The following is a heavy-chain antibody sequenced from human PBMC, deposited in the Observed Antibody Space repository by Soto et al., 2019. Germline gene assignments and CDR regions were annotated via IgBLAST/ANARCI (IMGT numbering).Heavy chain of an antibody. CDR1: GFTFANSS. V-gene: IGHV3-23*01. Sequence: GGSLSLSCAASGFTFANSSMNWVRQAPGKGMEWVSTFGGSGGGTYYADSVKGRFTISGDNSKNTLYLQMNSLRAEDTAVYYCARSWYQNDYWGQGTRVTVSS. D-gene: IGHD6-13*01. CDR2: FGGSGGGT. CDR3: ARSWYQNDY. J-gene: IGHJ4*02.